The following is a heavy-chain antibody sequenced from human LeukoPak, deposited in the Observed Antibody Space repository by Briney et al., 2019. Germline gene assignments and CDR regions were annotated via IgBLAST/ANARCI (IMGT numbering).Heavy chain of an antibody. J-gene: IGHJ4*02. Sequence: SETLSPTCTVSGGSISSYYWSWIRQPPGKGLEWIGYIYYSGSTNYNPSLKSRVTISVDTSKNQFSLKLSSVTAADTAVYYCARGYPGCGGDCYSDYWGQGTLVTVSS. V-gene: IGHV4-59*01. CDR2: IYYSGST. D-gene: IGHD2-21*02. CDR1: GGSISSYY. CDR3: ARGYPGCGGDCYSDY.